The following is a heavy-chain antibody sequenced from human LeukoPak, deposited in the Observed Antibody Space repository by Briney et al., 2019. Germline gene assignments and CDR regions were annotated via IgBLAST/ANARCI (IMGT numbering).Heavy chain of an antibody. V-gene: IGHV3-13*01. J-gene: IGHJ5*02. Sequence: GGSLRLSCAASGFTFSSYDMHWVRQATGKGLEWVSAIGTAGDTYNPGSVKGRFTISRENAKNSLYLQMNSLRAGDTAVYYCARGYCSSTSCYTRGSWFDPWGQGTLVTVSS. CDR1: GFTFSSYD. CDR2: IGTAGDT. CDR3: ARGYCSSTSCYTRGSWFDP. D-gene: IGHD2-2*02.